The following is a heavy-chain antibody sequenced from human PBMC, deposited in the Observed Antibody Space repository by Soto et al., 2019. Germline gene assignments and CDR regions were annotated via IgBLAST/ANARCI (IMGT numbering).Heavy chain of an antibody. CDR1: GFTFSDYY. Sequence: QVQLVESGGGLVKPGGSLRLSCAASGFTFSDYYMSWIRQAPGKGLEWVSYSSSSGSTIYYADSVKGRFTISRDNAKNSLYLQMNSLRAEDTAVYYCARDVCSSTSCYTIARYYYGMDVWGQGTTVTVSS. CDR2: SSSSGSTI. V-gene: IGHV3-11*01. CDR3: ARDVCSSTSCYTIARYYYGMDV. D-gene: IGHD2-2*02. J-gene: IGHJ6*02.